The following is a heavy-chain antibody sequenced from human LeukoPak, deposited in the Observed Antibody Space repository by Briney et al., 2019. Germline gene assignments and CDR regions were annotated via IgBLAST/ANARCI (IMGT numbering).Heavy chain of an antibody. CDR1: GFAFSSFA. D-gene: IGHD3-10*01. J-gene: IGHJ4*02. Sequence: GGSLRLPCAASGFAFSSFAMGWVRQAPGKGLEWVASIKEDGSDKYYVESVKGRFTISRENARNSLYLQMNSLRAEDTAVYYCARVLWFGGIYYFDYWGQGTLVTVSS. V-gene: IGHV3-7*04. CDR2: IKEDGSDK. CDR3: ARVLWFGGIYYFDY.